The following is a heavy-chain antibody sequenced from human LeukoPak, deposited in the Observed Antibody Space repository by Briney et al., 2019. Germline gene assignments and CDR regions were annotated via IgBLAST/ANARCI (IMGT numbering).Heavy chain of an antibody. Sequence: PGGSLRLSCAVSGFTFSSYAMDWVRQAPGKGLEWVAVISYDGSNKYYADSVKGRFTISRDNSKNTVYLQMNSLRAEDTAVYYCAKDPSLVGATGPYDYYYYGMDVWGQGTTVTVSS. CDR3: AKDPSLVGATGPYDYYYYGMDV. D-gene: IGHD1-26*01. CDR2: ISYDGSNK. J-gene: IGHJ6*02. CDR1: GFTFSSYA. V-gene: IGHV3-30-3*01.